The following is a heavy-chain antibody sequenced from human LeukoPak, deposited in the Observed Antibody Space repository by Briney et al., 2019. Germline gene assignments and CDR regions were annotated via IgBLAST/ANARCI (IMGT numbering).Heavy chain of an antibody. CDR1: GGSFSGYY. CDR3: ARLNSLRGYFDY. CDR2: INHSGST. V-gene: IGHV4-34*01. Sequence: KPSETLSLTCAVYGGSFSGYYWSWIRQPPGKGLEWIGEINHSGSTNYNPSLKSRVTISVDTSKNQFSLKLSSVTAADTAVYYCARLNSLRGYFDYWGQGTLVTVSS. J-gene: IGHJ4*02. D-gene: IGHD3-10*01.